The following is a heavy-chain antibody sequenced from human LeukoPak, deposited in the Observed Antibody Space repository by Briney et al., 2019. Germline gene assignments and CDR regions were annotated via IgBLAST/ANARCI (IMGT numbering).Heavy chain of an antibody. CDR2: TNSDGSST. D-gene: IGHD4-23*01. Sequence: PGGSLRLSCAASAFTFSSYWMHWVRQAPGKGLGWVSRTNSDGSSTNDADSVKGRFTISRDNSKNTLYLQINNLRAEDTAVYYCAKPLEKYTYGGNFDYWGQGILVTVSS. CDR1: AFTFSSYW. CDR3: AKPLEKYTYGGNFDY. J-gene: IGHJ4*02. V-gene: IGHV3-74*01.